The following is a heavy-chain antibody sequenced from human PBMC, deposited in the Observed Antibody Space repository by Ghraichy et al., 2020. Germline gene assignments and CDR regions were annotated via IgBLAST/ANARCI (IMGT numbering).Heavy chain of an antibody. CDR3: ASANGDFPFDY. J-gene: IGHJ4*02. CDR1: GGSISSSSYY. D-gene: IGHD4-17*01. CDR2: IYYSGST. V-gene: IGHV4-39*01. Sequence: SQTLSLTCTVSGGSISSSSYYWGWIRQPPGKGLEWIGSIYYSGSTYYNPSLKSRVTISVDTSKNQFSLKLSSVTAADTAVYYCASANGDFPFDYWGQGTLVTVSS.